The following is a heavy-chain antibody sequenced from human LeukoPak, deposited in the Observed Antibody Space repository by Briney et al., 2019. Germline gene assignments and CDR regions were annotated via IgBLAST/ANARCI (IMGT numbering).Heavy chain of an antibody. CDR1: GFTFSTYP. V-gene: IGHV3-48*01. D-gene: IGHD3-22*01. Sequence: GGSLRLSCAASGFTFSTYPMNWVRQAPGKGLEWVSYISSRSSTIYYADSVKGRFTISRDNAKNSLYLQMNSLRAEDTAVYYCAKDSQKYYYDSSGYFDYWGQGTLVTVSS. CDR3: AKDSQKYYYDSSGYFDY. CDR2: ISSRSSTI. J-gene: IGHJ4*02.